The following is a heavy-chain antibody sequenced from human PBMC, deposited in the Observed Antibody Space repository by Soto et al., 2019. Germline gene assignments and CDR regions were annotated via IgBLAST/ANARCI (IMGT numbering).Heavy chain of an antibody. J-gene: IGHJ4*02. CDR1: GFTVSSTY. CDR3: AKMYSGSSPLQY. CDR2: IYSGGST. Sequence: EVQLVESGGGLIQPGGSLRLSCAASGFTVSSTYMSWVRQAPGKGLEWVSVIYSGGSTFYADSVKGRFTISRDNSKNTLYLHMNSLRAEDTAVYYCAKMYSGSSPLQYWGQGTLVTXSS. D-gene: IGHD1-26*01. V-gene: IGHV3-53*01.